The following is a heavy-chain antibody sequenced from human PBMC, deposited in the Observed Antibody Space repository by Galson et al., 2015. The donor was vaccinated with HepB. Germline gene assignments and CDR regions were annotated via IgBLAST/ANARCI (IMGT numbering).Heavy chain of an antibody. Sequence: SVKVSCKASGGTFSSYAISWVRQAPGQGLEWMGGIISIFGTANYAQKFQGRVTITADKSTNPAYMELSSLRSEDTAVYYCARGRGRSAMEAFDIWGQGTMVTVSS. J-gene: IGHJ3*02. V-gene: IGHV1-69*06. CDR3: ARGRGRSAMEAFDI. CDR2: IISIFGTA. CDR1: GGTFSSYA. D-gene: IGHD3-3*01.